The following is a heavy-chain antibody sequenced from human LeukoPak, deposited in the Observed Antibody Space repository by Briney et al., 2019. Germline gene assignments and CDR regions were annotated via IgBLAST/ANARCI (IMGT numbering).Heavy chain of an antibody. J-gene: IGHJ5*02. CDR3: ASKPRIQLWLT. CDR2: IWHDGSNE. Sequence: GGSLRLSCAASGFIFSNYGMHWIRQAPGKGLEWLAAIWHDGSNEWYADSAKGRFTISRDNSKNTLYLQMNSLRAEDTAVYYCASKPRIQLWLTWGQGTLVTVSS. CDR1: GFIFSNYG. D-gene: IGHD5-18*01. V-gene: IGHV3-33*01.